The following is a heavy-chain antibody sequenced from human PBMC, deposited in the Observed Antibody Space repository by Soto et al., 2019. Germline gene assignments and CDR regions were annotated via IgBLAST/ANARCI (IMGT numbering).Heavy chain of an antibody. V-gene: IGHV3-30-3*01. J-gene: IGHJ4*02. CDR3: ARDPKTSGGQHWAFNYFDS. CDR1: GFSFSISP. CDR2: ISYDGTNK. Sequence: GESLKISCAASGFSFSISPMHWVRQAPGKGPEWVALISYDGTNKFYADSVKGRFTISRDNSKSTLYLQVDSLRPEDAAVYYCARDPKTSGGQHWAFNYFDSWGQGTLVTV. D-gene: IGHD7-27*01.